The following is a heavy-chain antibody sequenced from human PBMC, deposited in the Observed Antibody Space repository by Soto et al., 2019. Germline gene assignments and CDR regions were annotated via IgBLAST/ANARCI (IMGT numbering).Heavy chain of an antibody. J-gene: IGHJ5*02. CDR1: GGSISSRDYC. Sequence: SETLSLTCTVSGGSISSRDYCWSWIRQPPGKGLEWIGYIYYSGSTYYNPSLKSRVTISVDTSKNQFSLKLSSVTAADTAVYYCARMYSGSKTDWFDPWGQGTLVTVSS. CDR2: IYYSGST. V-gene: IGHV4-30-4*01. D-gene: IGHD1-26*01. CDR3: ARMYSGSKTDWFDP.